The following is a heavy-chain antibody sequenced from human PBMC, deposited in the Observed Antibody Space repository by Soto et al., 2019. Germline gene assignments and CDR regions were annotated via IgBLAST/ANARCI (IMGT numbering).Heavy chain of an antibody. CDR3: ARMNYIWGSYRPGGFDS. CDR2: IYYSGST. D-gene: IGHD3-16*02. CDR1: GGSISSSSYY. Sequence: PSEALSLTCTVSGGSISSSSYYWGWIRQPPGKGLEWIGSIYYSGSTYYNPSLKSRVTISVDTSKNQFSLKLSSVTAADTAVYYFARMNYIWGSYRPGGFDSWGQGTLVTVSS. J-gene: IGHJ4*02. V-gene: IGHV4-39*01.